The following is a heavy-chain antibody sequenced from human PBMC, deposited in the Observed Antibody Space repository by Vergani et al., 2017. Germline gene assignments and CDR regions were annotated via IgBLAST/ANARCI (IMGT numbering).Heavy chain of an antibody. Sequence: QVQLVESGGGVVQPGRSLRLSCAASGFTFSSYALHWVRQAPGKGLEGVAVISYDGSNKYYADSVKGRFTISRDNSKNTLYLQMNSLRAEDTALYYCARDLVADGDYAGNYYYYYYMDVWGKGTTVTVSS. V-gene: IGHV3-30-3*01. CDR1: GFTFSSYA. CDR2: ISYDGSNK. CDR3: ARDLVADGDYAGNYYYYYYMDV. J-gene: IGHJ6*03. D-gene: IGHD4-17*01.